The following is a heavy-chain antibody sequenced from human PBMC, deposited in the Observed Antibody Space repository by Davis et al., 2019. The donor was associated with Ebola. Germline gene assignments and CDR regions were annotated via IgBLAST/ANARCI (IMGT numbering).Heavy chain of an antibody. Sequence: ASVKVSCKASGYTFTGYYMHWVRQAPGQGLEWMGWINLNSGGTNYAQKFQGRVTMTRDTSISTAYMELRSLRSDDTAVYYCAREAVDIVATSYYYYYGMDVWGQGTTVTVSS. J-gene: IGHJ6*02. D-gene: IGHD5-12*01. CDR3: AREAVDIVATSYYYYYGMDV. CDR1: GYTFTGYY. CDR2: INLNSGGT. V-gene: IGHV1-2*02.